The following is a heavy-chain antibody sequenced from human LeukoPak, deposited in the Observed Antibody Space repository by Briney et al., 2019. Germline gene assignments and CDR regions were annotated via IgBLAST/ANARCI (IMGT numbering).Heavy chain of an antibody. D-gene: IGHD6-13*01. CDR3: ARAGYRARIAAAGYDY. Sequence: GGSLRLSCAASGFTFSSYSMNWVRQAPGKGLEWVSSISSSSSYIYYADSVKGRFTISRDNAKNSLYLQVNSLRAEDTAVYYCARAGYRARIAAAGYDYWGQGTLVTVSS. V-gene: IGHV3-21*01. CDR2: ISSSSSYI. J-gene: IGHJ4*02. CDR1: GFTFSSYS.